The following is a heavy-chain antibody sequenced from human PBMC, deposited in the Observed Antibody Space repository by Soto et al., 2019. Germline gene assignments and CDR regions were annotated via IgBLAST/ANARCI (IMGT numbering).Heavy chain of an antibody. CDR2: IIPIFGTA. CDR1: GGTFSSYA. CDR3: ALELGYCSGGSCGLDAFDI. J-gene: IGHJ3*02. V-gene: IGHV1-69*13. D-gene: IGHD2-15*01. Sequence: SVKVSCKVSGGTFSSYAISWVRQAPGQGLEWMGGIIPIFGTANYAQKFQGRVTITADESTSTAYMELSSLRSEDTAVYYCALELGYCSGGSCGLDAFDIWGQGTMVTVSS.